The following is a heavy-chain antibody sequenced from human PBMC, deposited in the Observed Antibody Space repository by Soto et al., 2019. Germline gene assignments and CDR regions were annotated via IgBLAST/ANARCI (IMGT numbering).Heavy chain of an antibody. Sequence: QLVESGGVVVQPGRSLRLSCAASGFTFSRDDIHWVRQAPGKGLEWGAVLWNDGSNEYYADSVKGRAIISRDNSENTVYLQMNSVRGEDTAVYFCVRDAADSGYAFDMWGQGTMVTVSS. V-gene: IGHV3-33*01. CDR3: VRDAADSGYAFDM. CDR2: LWNDGSNE. CDR1: GFTFSRDD. J-gene: IGHJ3*02. D-gene: IGHD3-10*01.